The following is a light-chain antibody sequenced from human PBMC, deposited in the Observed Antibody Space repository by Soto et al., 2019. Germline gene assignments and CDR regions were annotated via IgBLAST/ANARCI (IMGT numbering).Light chain of an antibody. CDR3: QQYYIAPIT. CDR2: WAS. CDR1: QRDLESHNISTY. Sequence: TPFPNSLAVSRILRASSNCTSSQRDLESHNISTYLAWYQKKPGKPPNLLIYWASTRESGVPARFSGSGAGTDFTLTISSVQAEDVAVYYCQQYYIAPITFGQGTRLEIK. V-gene: IGKV4-1*01. J-gene: IGKJ5*01.